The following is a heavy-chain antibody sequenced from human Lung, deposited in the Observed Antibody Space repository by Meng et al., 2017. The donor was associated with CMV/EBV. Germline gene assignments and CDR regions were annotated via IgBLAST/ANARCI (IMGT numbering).Heavy chain of an antibody. CDR3: ARFYVDTRRGLEYSGMDV. D-gene: IGHD5-18*01. Sequence: GESMKISCAASGFTVSSNYMSWVRQAPGKGLEWVSVIDSGGSTYYADSVKGRFTISRDNSKNTLYLQVSSLRAEDTAVYYCARFYVDTRRGLEYSGMDVWGQGTTVXVSS. CDR2: IDSGGST. CDR1: GFTVSSNY. J-gene: IGHJ6*02. V-gene: IGHV3-53*01.